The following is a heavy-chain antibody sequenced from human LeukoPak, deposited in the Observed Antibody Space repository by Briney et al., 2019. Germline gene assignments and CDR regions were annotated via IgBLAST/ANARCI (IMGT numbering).Heavy chain of an antibody. CDR2: ISSSSSTI. Sequence: GGSLRLSCAASGFTFSSYSMNWVRQAPGKGLEWVSYISSSSSTIYYADSVKGRFTISRDNAKNSLYLQMNSLRAEDTAVYYCARDGGYCSSTSCYSGHYWGQGTLVTVSS. CDR1: GFTFSSYS. D-gene: IGHD2-2*01. CDR3: ARDGGYCSSTSCYSGHY. V-gene: IGHV3-48*01. J-gene: IGHJ4*02.